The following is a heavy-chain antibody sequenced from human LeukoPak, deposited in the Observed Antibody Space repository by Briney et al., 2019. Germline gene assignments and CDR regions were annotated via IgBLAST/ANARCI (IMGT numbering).Heavy chain of an antibody. V-gene: IGHV4-39*07. Sequence: PSETLSLTCGVSGGSIDLISYYWGWIRQPPGKGLEWIGAIYYSGSTYYSPSLKSRVTLSVDTSKNQFSLKLSSVTAADTALYYCAREASGSPDYFDSWGQGTLVTVSS. J-gene: IGHJ4*02. CDR3: AREASGSPDYFDS. D-gene: IGHD1-26*01. CDR2: IYYSGST. CDR1: GGSIDLISYY.